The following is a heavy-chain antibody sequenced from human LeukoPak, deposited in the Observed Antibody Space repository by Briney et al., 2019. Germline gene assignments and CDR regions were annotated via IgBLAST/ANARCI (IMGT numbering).Heavy chain of an antibody. CDR1: GFTFSNAW. J-gene: IGHJ4*02. CDR2: IKSKTDGGTT. D-gene: IGHD2-15*01. CDR3: TTDYCSGGSCNLVLVLFDY. V-gene: IGHV3-15*01. Sequence: SGGSLRLSCAASGFTFSNAWMSWVRQAPGKGLEWVGRIKSKTDGGTTDYAAPVKGRFTISRDDSKNTLYLQMNSLKTEDTAVYYCTTDYCSGGSCNLVLVLFDYWGQGTLVTVSS.